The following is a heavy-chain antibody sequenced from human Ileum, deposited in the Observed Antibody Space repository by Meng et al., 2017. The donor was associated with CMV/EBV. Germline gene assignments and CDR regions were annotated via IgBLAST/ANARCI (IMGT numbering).Heavy chain of an antibody. CDR1: GASIISDDHY. CDR3: ARELRYGDYYFDS. V-gene: IGHV4-30-4*08. J-gene: IGHJ4*02. CDR2: VFYSGST. Sequence: HVQLQEAGPGLCKSSPTLSLTCNVSGASIISDDHYWSWIRQPPGKGLEWIGYVFYSGSTYYNPSLMSRVTISVDTSKNQFSLRLSSVTAADTAVYYCARELRYGDYYFDSWGQGTLVTVSS. D-gene: IGHD4-17*01.